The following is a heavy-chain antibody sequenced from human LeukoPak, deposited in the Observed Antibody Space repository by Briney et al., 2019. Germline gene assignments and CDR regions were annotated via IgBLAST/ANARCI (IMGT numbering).Heavy chain of an antibody. J-gene: IGHJ4*02. CDR3: ARLTSSSWPFDY. Sequence: SETLSLTCTVSGGSISSYYWSWIRQPPGKELEWIGHVYYSGSTNYNPSLKSRVTISVDTSKNQFSLKLTSVTAADTAVYYCARLTSSSWPFDYWGQGALVTVSS. D-gene: IGHD6-13*01. V-gene: IGHV4-59*08. CDR1: GGSISSYY. CDR2: VYYSGST.